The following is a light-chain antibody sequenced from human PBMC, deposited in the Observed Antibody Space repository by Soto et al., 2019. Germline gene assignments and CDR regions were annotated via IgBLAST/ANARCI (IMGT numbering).Light chain of an antibody. CDR1: SSDVGGYNY. J-gene: IGLJ1*01. Sequence: QSVLTQPASVSGSPGQSITISCTGTSSDVGGYNYVSWYQQHPGKAPKLMIYEVSNRPSGVSNRFSGSKSGNTASPTISGLQAEDEADYYCSSYTSIITLYVFGSGTKV. CDR3: SSYTSIITLYV. V-gene: IGLV2-14*01. CDR2: EVS.